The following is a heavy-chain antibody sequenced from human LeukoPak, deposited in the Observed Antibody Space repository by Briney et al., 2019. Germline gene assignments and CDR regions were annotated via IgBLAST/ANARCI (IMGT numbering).Heavy chain of an antibody. CDR2: IDTSGNT. CDR3: AXXSSSWYQDWYFDL. Sequence: PSETLSLTCTVSGGSISSYYWSWIRQPAGKGLEWIGRIDTSGNTNYKPSLKSRVTMSVDTSKKQFSLKLSSVTAADTAVYYFAXXSSSWYQDWYFDLWGRGTLVTVSS. V-gene: IGHV4-4*07. CDR1: GGSISSYY. J-gene: IGHJ2*01. D-gene: IGHD6-13*01.